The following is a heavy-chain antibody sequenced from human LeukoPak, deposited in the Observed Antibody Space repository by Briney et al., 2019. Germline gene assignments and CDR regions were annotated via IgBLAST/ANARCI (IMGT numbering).Heavy chain of an antibody. CDR2: IFYSGST. J-gene: IGHJ4*02. Sequence: PSQTLSLTCTVSGGSISSGGYYWGWIRQPPGKGLEWIGSIFYSGSTYYNPSLKSRVTISADTSKNQFSLKLSSVTAADTAVYYCASWYSSSWHYYFDYWGQGILVTVSS. D-gene: IGHD6-13*01. V-gene: IGHV4-39*01. CDR3: ASWYSSSWHYYFDY. CDR1: GGSISSGGYY.